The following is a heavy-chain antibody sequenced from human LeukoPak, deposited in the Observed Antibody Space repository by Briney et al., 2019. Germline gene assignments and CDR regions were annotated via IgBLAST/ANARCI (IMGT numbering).Heavy chain of an antibody. D-gene: IGHD3-9*01. CDR1: GFTVSSNY. CDR2: IYSGGST. Sequence: GGSLRLSCAASGFTVSSNYMSWVRQAPGKGLEWVSVIYSGGSTYYADSVKGRFAISRDNSKNTLYLQMNSLRAEDTAVYYCARSPIRYFGWPWIFDYWGQGTLVTVSS. J-gene: IGHJ4*02. CDR3: ARSPIRYFGWPWIFDY. V-gene: IGHV3-53*01.